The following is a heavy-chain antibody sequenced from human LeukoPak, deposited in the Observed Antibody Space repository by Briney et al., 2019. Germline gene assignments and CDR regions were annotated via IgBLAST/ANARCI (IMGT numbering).Heavy chain of an antibody. CDR3: ARVPPNYYDSSGYYYINWFDS. CDR1: GGSISRNSYY. Sequence: SETLSLTCSVSGGSISRNSYYWGWIRQPPGKGLEWIGSINYSGSTYYNPSLKSRVTISVDTSKNQFSLKLSSVTAADTAVYYCARVPPNYYDSSGYYYINWFDSWGQGTLVTVSS. J-gene: IGHJ5*01. CDR2: INYSGST. D-gene: IGHD3-22*01. V-gene: IGHV4-39*07.